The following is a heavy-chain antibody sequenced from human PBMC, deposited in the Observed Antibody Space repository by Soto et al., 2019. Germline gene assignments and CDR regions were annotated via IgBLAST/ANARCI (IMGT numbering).Heavy chain of an antibody. D-gene: IGHD3-22*01. J-gene: IGHJ4*02. Sequence: QVQLVQSGAEVKKPGSSVKVSCKASGGTFSTYAIDWVRQAPGQGLEWMGGIIPLFGTAQYAQNFQGRITITADASTNTAYMELRSLRSQDTAVYYCARGVHYDSSGYYYFYWGQGTLVTVSS. CDR1: GGTFSTYA. V-gene: IGHV1-69*01. CDR3: ARGVHYDSSGYYYFY. CDR2: IIPLFGTA.